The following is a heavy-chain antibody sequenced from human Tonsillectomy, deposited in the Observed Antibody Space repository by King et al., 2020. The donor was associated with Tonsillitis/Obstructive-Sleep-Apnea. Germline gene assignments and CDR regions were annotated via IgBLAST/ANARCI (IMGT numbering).Heavy chain of an antibody. J-gene: IGHJ1*01. CDR1: GYSFISYW. D-gene: IGHD6-19*01. V-gene: IGHV5-10-1*03. Sequence: VQLVESGAEVKKPGESLRISCKGSGYSFISYWISWVRQMPEKGLQWMGSIDPSDSYTNYSPSFQGHVTISADKSISTAYLQWSSLKASDTAMYYCAITPSIAVTGQLYFQHWGQGTLVTLSS. CDR3: AITPSIAVTGQLYFQH. CDR2: IDPSDSYT.